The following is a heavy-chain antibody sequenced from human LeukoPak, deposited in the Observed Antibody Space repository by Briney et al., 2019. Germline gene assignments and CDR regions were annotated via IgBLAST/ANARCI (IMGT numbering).Heavy chain of an antibody. V-gene: IGHV1-18*01. Sequence: ASVKVSCKASGYTFTSYGISWVRQAPGQGLEWMGWISAYNGNTNYAQKLQGRVTMTTDTFTSTAYMELRSLRSDDTAVYYCARDPPRGQWLVPNFDYWGQGTLVTVSS. CDR3: ARDPPRGQWLVPNFDY. CDR1: GYTFTSYG. D-gene: IGHD6-19*01. J-gene: IGHJ4*02. CDR2: ISAYNGNT.